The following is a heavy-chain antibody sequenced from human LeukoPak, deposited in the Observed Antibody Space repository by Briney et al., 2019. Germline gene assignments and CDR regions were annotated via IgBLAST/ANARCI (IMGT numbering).Heavy chain of an antibody. CDR3: AKLAGIRGWFVYYFDY. D-gene: IGHD6-19*01. Sequence: PGGSLRLSCAASGFTFGTHAVTWVRQAPGKGLEWVSGMSGRGDTSYYADSVKGRFTISRDNSKNTLFLRMNSLRAEDTAVYYCAKLAGIRGWFVYYFDYWGQGTLVTVS. CDR1: GFTFGTHA. J-gene: IGHJ4*02. V-gene: IGHV3-23*01. CDR2: MSGRGDTS.